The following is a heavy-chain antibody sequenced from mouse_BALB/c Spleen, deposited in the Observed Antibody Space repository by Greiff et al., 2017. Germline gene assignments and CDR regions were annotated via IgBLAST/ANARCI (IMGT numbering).Heavy chain of an antibody. CDR3: ARVGPSTMITNWYFDV. Sequence: EVQLVESGGGLVKPGGSLKLSCAASGFTFSDYYMYWVRQTPEKRLEWVATISDGGSYTYYPDSVKGRFTISRDNAKNNLYLQMSSLKSEDTAMYYCARVGPSTMITNWYFDVWGAGTTVTVSS. CDR2: ISDGGSYT. J-gene: IGHJ1*01. V-gene: IGHV5-4*02. D-gene: IGHD2-4*01. CDR1: GFTFSDYY.